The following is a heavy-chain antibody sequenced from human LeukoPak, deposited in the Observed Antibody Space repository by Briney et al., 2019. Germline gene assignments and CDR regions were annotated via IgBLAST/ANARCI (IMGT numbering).Heavy chain of an antibody. CDR3: ARVARYDSSGYRPSDAFDI. D-gene: IGHD3-22*01. V-gene: IGHV3-7*01. Sequence: GGSLRLSCAASGFTFSSYWMSWVRQAPGKGLEWVANIKQDGSEKYYVDSVKGRFTISRDNAKNSLYLQMNSLRAEDTAVYYCARVARYDSSGYRPSDAFDIWGQGTMVTVSS. CDR1: GFTFSSYW. J-gene: IGHJ3*02. CDR2: IKQDGSEK.